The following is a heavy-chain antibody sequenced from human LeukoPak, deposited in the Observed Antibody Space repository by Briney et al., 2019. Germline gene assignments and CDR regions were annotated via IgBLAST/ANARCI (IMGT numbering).Heavy chain of an antibody. Sequence: GGSLRLSCAASGFTFSSYAMHWVRQAPGKGLEWVAVISYDGSNKYYADSVKGRFTISRDNSKNTLYLQMNSLRAEDTAVYYCARDIGRYCSGGSCYPFDYWGQGTLVPVSS. CDR3: ARDIGRYCSGGSCYPFDY. D-gene: IGHD2-15*01. CDR2: ISYDGSNK. J-gene: IGHJ4*02. V-gene: IGHV3-30*04. CDR1: GFTFSSYA.